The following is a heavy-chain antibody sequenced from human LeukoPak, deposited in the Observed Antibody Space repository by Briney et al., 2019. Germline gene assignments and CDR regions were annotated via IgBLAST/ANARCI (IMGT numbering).Heavy chain of an antibody. CDR1: GGSLTSSSCY. D-gene: IGHD2/OR15-2a*01. Sequence: SETLSLTCNVSGGSLTSSSCYWGWIRQPPGKGLEWIGSIYYSGSTYYNPYLKSRVTISVDTSKNQFSLKLSSVTAADTAVYYCARHEEYFAFDIWGQGPMVTVSS. CDR2: IYYSGST. J-gene: IGHJ3*02. CDR3: ARHEEYFAFDI. V-gene: IGHV4-39*01.